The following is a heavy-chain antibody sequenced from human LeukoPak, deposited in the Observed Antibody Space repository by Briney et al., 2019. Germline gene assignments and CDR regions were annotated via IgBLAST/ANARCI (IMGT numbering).Heavy chain of an antibody. Sequence: PSETLSLTCAVSGYSISSGYYWGWIRQPPGKGLEWIGSIYHSGSTYYNPSLKSRVTISVDTSKNQLSLKLSSVTAADTAVYYCARREGATMTDYFDYWGQGTLVTVSS. J-gene: IGHJ4*02. CDR1: GYSISSGYY. CDR3: ARREGATMTDYFDY. D-gene: IGHD1-26*01. CDR2: IYHSGST. V-gene: IGHV4-38-2*01.